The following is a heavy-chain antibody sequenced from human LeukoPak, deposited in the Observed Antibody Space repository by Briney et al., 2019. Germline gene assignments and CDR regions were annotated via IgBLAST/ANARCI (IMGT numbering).Heavy chain of an antibody. D-gene: IGHD3-22*01. Sequence: GGSLRLSCAASGFTFAIHAMTWVRQAPGKGLEWVSGISGDGASTHYAESVKGQFTISRDNSQNTLFLQMNSVRAEDTAVYYCAMSYDSSGYDAFDIWGQGTMVTVSS. CDR1: GFTFAIHA. V-gene: IGHV3-23*01. CDR2: ISGDGAST. J-gene: IGHJ3*02. CDR3: AMSYDSSGYDAFDI.